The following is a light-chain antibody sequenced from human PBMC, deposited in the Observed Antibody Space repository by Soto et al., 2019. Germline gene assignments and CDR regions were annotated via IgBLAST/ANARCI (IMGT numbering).Light chain of an antibody. J-gene: IGLJ2*01. CDR3: QSYDSSLSVI. CDR2: ANN. Sequence: QSVLTQPPSVSGAPGQRVTSSCTGSSSNIGAGYDVHWYQQLPGAAPKLLIYANNNRPSGVPDRFSGSKSDTSVSLAITGLQAEDEADYYCQSYDSSLSVIFGGGTKLTVL. CDR1: SSNIGAGYD. V-gene: IGLV1-40*01.